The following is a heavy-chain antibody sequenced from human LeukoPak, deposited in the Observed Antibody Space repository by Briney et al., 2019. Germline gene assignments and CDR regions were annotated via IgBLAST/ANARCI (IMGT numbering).Heavy chain of an antibody. D-gene: IGHD2-2*01. CDR2: INHSGST. J-gene: IGHJ5*02. CDR1: GGSFSGYY. Sequence: PSETLSLTCAVYGGSFSGYYWSWIRQPPGKGLEWIGEINHSGSTNYNPSLTSRVTISVDTSKNQFSLKLNSVSAADTAVYYCARLTVPLRFDPWGQGTLVTVSS. V-gene: IGHV4-34*01. CDR3: ARLTVPLRFDP.